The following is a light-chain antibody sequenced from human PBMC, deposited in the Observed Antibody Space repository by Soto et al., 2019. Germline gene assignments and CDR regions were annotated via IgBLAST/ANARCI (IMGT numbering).Light chain of an antibody. CDR2: GAS. V-gene: IGKV3-15*01. J-gene: IGKJ1*01. CDR1: QSVGSN. CDR3: QKYNNWPPWT. Sequence: DMVMTHAPATLSMSPVERANLSCRSSQSVGSNLAWYQQKPGQAPRLLIYGASTRATGIPARFSGSGSGTEFTLTIRRLKSEDFAVYYCQKYNNWPPWTLGNGPTGDLK.